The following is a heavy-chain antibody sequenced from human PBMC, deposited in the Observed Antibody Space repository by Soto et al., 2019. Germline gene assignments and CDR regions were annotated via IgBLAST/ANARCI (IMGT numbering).Heavy chain of an antibody. D-gene: IGHD6-19*01. CDR2: IYYSGST. CDR1: GGSMSSSSFY. V-gene: IGHV4-39*01. Sequence: SETLSLTCTISGGSMSSSSFYWGWIRQPPGKGLEWIGSIYYSGSTYYKPSLKSRVTISIDTSKNQFSLKLTSVTAADTAVYYCARVRWKVAGPGHFDYWGQGTLVT. CDR3: ARVRWKVAGPGHFDY. J-gene: IGHJ4*02.